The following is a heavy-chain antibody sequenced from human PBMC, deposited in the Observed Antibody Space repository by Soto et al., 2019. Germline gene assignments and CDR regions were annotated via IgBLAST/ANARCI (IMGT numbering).Heavy chain of an antibody. J-gene: IGHJ4*02. CDR1: GGSISSYY. CDR2: IYYSGST. Sequence: SETLSLTCTVSGGSISSYYWSWIRQPPGKGLEWIGYIYYSGSTNYNPSLKSRVTISVDTSKNQFSLKLSSVTAADTAVYYCARHSLLGLGDLPIPPPFDSGGKETRVTVPS. CDR3: ARHSLLGLGDLPIPPPFDS. D-gene: IGHD3-10*01. V-gene: IGHV4-59*08.